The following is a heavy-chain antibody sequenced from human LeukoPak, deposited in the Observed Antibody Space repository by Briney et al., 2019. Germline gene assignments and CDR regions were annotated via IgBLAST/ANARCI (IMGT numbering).Heavy chain of an antibody. V-gene: IGHV4-61*01. CDR2: IDNSGST. CDR3: ARVHIGAFDI. J-gene: IGHJ3*02. D-gene: IGHD5-12*01. CDR1: GGSVSSGSYY. Sequence: SETLSPTCTVSGGSVSSGSYYWSWIRQSPGRGLEWIGYIDNSGSTNYNPSLTSRVTISVDTSKNQFSLKLSSVTAADTAVYYCARVHIGAFDIWGQGTMVTVSS.